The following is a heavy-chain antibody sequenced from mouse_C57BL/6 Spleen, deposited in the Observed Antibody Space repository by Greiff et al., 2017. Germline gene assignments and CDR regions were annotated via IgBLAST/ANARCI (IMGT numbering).Heavy chain of an antibody. D-gene: IGHD1-1*01. J-gene: IGHJ1*03. CDR3: SRHPSITTVVATNFDV. V-gene: IGHV5-6*01. Sequence: EVQLVESGGDLVKPGGSLKLSCAASGFTFSSYGMSWVRQTPDKRLEWVATISSGGSYTSYPDSVKGRFTISRDNAKNTLYLQMSSLKSDDTAMSYCSRHPSITTVVATNFDVWGTGTTVTVSS. CDR2: ISSGGSYT. CDR1: GFTFSSYG.